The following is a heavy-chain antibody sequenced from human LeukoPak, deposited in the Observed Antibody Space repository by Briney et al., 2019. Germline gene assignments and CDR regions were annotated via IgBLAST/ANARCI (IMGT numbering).Heavy chain of an antibody. CDR1: GYNFISYA. J-gene: IGHJ5*02. CDR3: ARDRVVGLAPFDP. CDR2: IHTANGDT. V-gene: IGHV1-3*04. D-gene: IGHD2-15*01. Sequence: ASVKVSCKASGYNFISYAMHWVRQAPGQRLEWMGWIHTANGDTKYSHYFLGRVTITRDTSANTAYMELSSLRSEDTAVYYCARDRVVGLAPFDPWGQGTLVTVSS.